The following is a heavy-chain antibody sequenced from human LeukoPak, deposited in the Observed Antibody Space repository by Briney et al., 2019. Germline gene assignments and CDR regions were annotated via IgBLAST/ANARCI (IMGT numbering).Heavy chain of an antibody. Sequence: GGSLRLSCAASGFTFSSYSMNWVRQAPGKGLEWVSSISSSSSYIYYADSVKGRFTISRDNAKNSLYLQMNSLRAEDTAVYYCAREGLIAVAGSYFDYWGQGTLVTVSS. D-gene: IGHD6-19*01. V-gene: IGHV3-21*01. CDR1: GFTFSSYS. CDR2: ISSSSSYI. CDR3: AREGLIAVAGSYFDY. J-gene: IGHJ4*02.